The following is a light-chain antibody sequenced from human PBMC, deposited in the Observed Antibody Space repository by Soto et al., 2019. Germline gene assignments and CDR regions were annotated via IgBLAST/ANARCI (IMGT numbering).Light chain of an antibody. CDR2: GAS. V-gene: IGKV3-15*01. Sequence: EIVMTQSPATLSVSPGERATLSCRASQSVSSNLAWSQQKPGQAPRLLIYGASTRATGIPARFSGSGSGTEFTLTISSLQSEDFAVYYCQQYNNWSLTFGGGTKVEIK. J-gene: IGKJ4*01. CDR3: QQYNNWSLT. CDR1: QSVSSN.